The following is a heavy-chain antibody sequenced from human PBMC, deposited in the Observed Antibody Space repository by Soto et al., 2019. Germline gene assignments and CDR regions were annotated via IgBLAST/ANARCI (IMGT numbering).Heavy chain of an antibody. Sequence: GGSLRLSCAASGFTSSSYWMSWVRQAPGKGLEWVANIKQDGSEKYYVDSVKGRFTISRDNAKNSLYLQMNSLRAEDTAVYYCARGSSITIFGVVRPRGRYGMDVWGQGTTVTVSS. J-gene: IGHJ6*02. D-gene: IGHD3-3*01. CDR2: IKQDGSEK. CDR1: GFTSSSYW. V-gene: IGHV3-7*04. CDR3: ARGSSITIFGVVRPRGRYGMDV.